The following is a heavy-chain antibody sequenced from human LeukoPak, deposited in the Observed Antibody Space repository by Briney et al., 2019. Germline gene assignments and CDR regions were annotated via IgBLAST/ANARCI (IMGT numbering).Heavy chain of an antibody. Sequence: PSETLSLTCTVSGGSISSGDHYWSWIRQPPGKGLERMGYIYYSGSAYYNPSLKSRSTMSVDTSKNQFSLTLTSVTAADTAVYYCARGGSYYDYWGQGTLVTVSS. CDR2: IYYSGSA. CDR3: ARGGSYYDY. J-gene: IGHJ4*02. V-gene: IGHV4-30-4*01. CDR1: GGSISSGDHY. D-gene: IGHD3-16*01.